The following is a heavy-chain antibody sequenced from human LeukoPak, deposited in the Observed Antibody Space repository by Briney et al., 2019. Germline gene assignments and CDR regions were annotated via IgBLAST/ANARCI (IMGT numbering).Heavy chain of an antibody. Sequence: GGSLRLSXAASGFTFSSYAMSWVRQAPGKGLEWVSSISNSGDNTYYADSVKGRFTISRDKSKNTLYLQMNSLRAEDSAIYYCAKLRASSWDPFDYWGQGTLVTVSS. J-gene: IGHJ4*02. V-gene: IGHV3-23*01. D-gene: IGHD6-13*01. CDR1: GFTFSSYA. CDR2: ISNSGDNT. CDR3: AKLRASSWDPFDY.